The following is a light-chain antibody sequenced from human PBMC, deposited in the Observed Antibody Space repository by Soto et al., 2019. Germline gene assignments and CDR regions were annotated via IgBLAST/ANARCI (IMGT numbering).Light chain of an antibody. CDR3: QQLSRYPLT. V-gene: IGKV1-9*01. J-gene: IGKJ4*01. CDR2: SAS. CDR1: QALSNY. Sequence: DIQLTQSPSFLSASIGDRVTITCRASQALSNYLAWYQQKPGKAPDLLIYSASTLQSGVPSRFSGSGSETEFTLTIRDLQHEDFETYYCQQLSRYPLTFGGGTKVDIK.